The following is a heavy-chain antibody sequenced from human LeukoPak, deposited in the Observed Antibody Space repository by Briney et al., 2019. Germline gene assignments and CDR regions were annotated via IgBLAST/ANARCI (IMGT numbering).Heavy chain of an antibody. V-gene: IGHV3-30*04. CDR1: GFTLSSYA. CDR2: ISYDGSNK. D-gene: IGHD3-3*02. J-gene: IGHJ4*02. CDR3: ARNRSLAY. Sequence: GGSLRLSCAASGFTLSSYAMHWVRQAPGKGLEWVAVISYDGSNKYYADSVKGRFTISRDNSKNTLYLQMNSLRAEDTAVYYCARNRSLAYWGQGTLVTVSS.